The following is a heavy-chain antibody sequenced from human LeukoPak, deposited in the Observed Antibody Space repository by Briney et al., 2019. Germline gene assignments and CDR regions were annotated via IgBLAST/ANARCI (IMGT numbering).Heavy chain of an antibody. D-gene: IGHD3-10*02. CDR3: AELGSTMIGGV. CDR1: GFTFSSYE. V-gene: IGHV3-48*03. J-gene: IGHJ6*04. CDR2: ISTTGSSI. Sequence: PGGSLILSCAASGFTFSSYEMNWAREAPGRGQEWVSYISTTGSSIYYADSVKGRFTISRDNVKHLLYLQMNSLRAEDTSVYYCAELGSTMIGGVWGKGTTVTISS.